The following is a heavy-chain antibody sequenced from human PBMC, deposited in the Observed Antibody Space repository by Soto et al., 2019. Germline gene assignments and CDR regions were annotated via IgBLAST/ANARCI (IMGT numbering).Heavy chain of an antibody. CDR3: ARHNRITIVGVAPSRGIFDY. CDR2: MDYSGRA. Sequence: QVPLQESGPGLVKPSETLSLNCTVFGGSMSSSTYYWGWIRQPPGKGLEWIGGMDYSGRAYYTPSLKSRVTISVDTSKHKFSLKFSSATAADTAVYYCARHNRITIVGVAPSRGIFDYWGQGDLVTVSS. V-gene: IGHV4-39*01. J-gene: IGHJ4*02. D-gene: IGHD3-3*01. CDR1: GGSMSSSTYY.